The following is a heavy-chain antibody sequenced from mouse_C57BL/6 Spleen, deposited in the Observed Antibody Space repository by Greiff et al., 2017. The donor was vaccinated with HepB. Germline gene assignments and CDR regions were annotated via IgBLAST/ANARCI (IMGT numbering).Heavy chain of an antibody. CDR1: GYTFTSYW. Sequence: VQLQQPGAELVKPGASVKLSCKASGYTFTSYWMHWVKQRPGRGLEWIGRIGPDSGGTKYNEKFKGKCTLPRDKPSNTAYMQLSSLKSEDSAVYYCAREDDGYYEYDMDYWGQGTTVTVSS. J-gene: IGHJ4*01. CDR3: AREDDGYYEYDMDY. D-gene: IGHD2-3*01. V-gene: IGHV1-72*01. CDR2: IGPDSGGT.